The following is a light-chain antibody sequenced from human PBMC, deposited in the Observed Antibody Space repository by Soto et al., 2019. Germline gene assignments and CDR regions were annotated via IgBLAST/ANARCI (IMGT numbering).Light chain of an antibody. CDR1: SSDGANYNL. J-gene: IGLJ1*01. Sequence: QSALTQPASVSGSPCQSIKISCTGTSSDGANYNLVSWYQQHPGKAPKLMIYAGSKRPSGVSNRFSGSNSGNTASLTISILQAEDEADYYCCSYAGSSTYVFGTGTKLTVL. CDR2: AGS. CDR3: CSYAGSSTYV. V-gene: IGLV2-23*01.